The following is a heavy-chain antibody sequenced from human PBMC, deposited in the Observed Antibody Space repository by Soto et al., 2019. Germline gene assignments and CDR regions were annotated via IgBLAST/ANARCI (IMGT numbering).Heavy chain of an antibody. V-gene: IGHV1-3*01. CDR1: GYTFTSYA. J-gene: IGHJ4*02. Sequence: ASVKVSCKASGYTFTSYAMHWVRQAPGQRLEWVGWINAGNGNTKYSQKFQGRVTITRDTSASTAYMELSSLRSEDTAVYYCARDLSGCSGGSCYSARFDYWGQGTLVTVSS. CDR2: INAGNGNT. CDR3: ARDLSGCSGGSCYSARFDY. D-gene: IGHD2-15*01.